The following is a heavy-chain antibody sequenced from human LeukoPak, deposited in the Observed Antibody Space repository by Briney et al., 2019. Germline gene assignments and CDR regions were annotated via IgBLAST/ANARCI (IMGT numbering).Heavy chain of an antibody. D-gene: IGHD2-21*02. CDR3: AKDRNCGGDCYYFNY. CDR1: GFTVSSNY. CDR2: IYSGGST. Sequence: GGSLRLSCAASGFTVSSNYMSWVRQAPGKGLEGVSVIYSGGSTYYADAVKGRFTISRHNSNNTLYLQMNSLRAEDTAVYYCAKDRNCGGDCYYFNYWGQGTLVTVSS. V-gene: IGHV3-53*04. J-gene: IGHJ4*02.